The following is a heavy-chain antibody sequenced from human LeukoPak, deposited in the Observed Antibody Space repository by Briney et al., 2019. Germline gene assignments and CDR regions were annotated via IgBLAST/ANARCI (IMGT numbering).Heavy chain of an antibody. CDR2: ISPYTTKT. J-gene: IGHJ6*03. D-gene: IGHD1-26*01. CDR1: GYTFISYG. V-gene: IGHV1-18*01. CDR3: AREGGVGPTAPPDYYSYQMDV. Sequence: ASVKVSCKASGYTFISYGITWVRQAPGQGLEWMGWISPYTTKTNYAQSLQGRVTMTTDTSTSTAYMELRSLRSDDTAVYYCAREGGVGPTAPPDYYSYQMDVWGKGATVTVSS.